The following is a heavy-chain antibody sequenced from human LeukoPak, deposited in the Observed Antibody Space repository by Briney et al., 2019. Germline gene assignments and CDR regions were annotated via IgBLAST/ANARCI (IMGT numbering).Heavy chain of an antibody. CDR3: AKDPSRQVPVYYFDY. CDR1: GFVFSAYG. Sequence: GGSLRLSCAASGFVFSAYGLHWVRQAPGKGLEWVTFIRYDGSDKSYADSVKGRFTISKDNSKNMVYLQMNSLRAEDTAVYYCAKDPSRQVPVYYFDYWGQGTLVTVSS. CDR2: IRYDGSDK. V-gene: IGHV3-30*02. J-gene: IGHJ4*02. D-gene: IGHD2-2*01.